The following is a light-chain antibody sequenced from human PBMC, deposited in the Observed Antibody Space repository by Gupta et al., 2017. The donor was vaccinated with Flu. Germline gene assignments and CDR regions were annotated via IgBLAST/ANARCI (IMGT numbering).Light chain of an antibody. Sequence: EIVLTQSPGTLSLSPGERATLSCRASQSVRSSYLAWYQQKPGQAPRLLIYGASSRATGIPDKFSGSGSGTEFTLTISRLEPEDFAVYYCQQECSSPWTFGQGTKVEIK. CDR1: QSVRSSY. CDR3: QQECSSPWT. J-gene: IGKJ1*01. V-gene: IGKV3-20*01. CDR2: GAS.